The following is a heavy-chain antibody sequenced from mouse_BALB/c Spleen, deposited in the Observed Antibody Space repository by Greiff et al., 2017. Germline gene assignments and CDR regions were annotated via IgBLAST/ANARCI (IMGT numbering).Heavy chain of an antibody. CDR1: GYTFTSYW. V-gene: IGHV1S41*01. CDR3: ARETGLRPWLAY. CDR2: IAPGSGST. D-gene: IGHD2-4*01. J-gene: IGHJ3*01. Sequence: DLVKPGASVKLSCTASGYTFTSYWINWIKQRPGQGLEWIGRIAPGSGSTYYNEMFKGKATLTVDTSSSTAYIQLSSLSSEDSAVYFCARETGLRPWLAYWGQGTLVTVSA.